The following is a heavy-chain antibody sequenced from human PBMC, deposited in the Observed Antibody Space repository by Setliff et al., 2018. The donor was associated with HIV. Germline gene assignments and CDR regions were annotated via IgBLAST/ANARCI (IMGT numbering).Heavy chain of an antibody. D-gene: IGHD3-16*01. CDR3: TRLWHENWGGVDY. J-gene: IGHJ4*02. CDR2: LYPADSNI. Sequence: GESLTISCKGSGYSFSSYWIGWVRQMSGKGLEFMGLLYPADSNIRYSPSFQGQVTISVDKSTNTAFLQWTSLRASDTAMYYCTRLWHENWGGVDYWGQGTLVTVSS. V-gene: IGHV5-51*01. CDR1: GYSFSSYW.